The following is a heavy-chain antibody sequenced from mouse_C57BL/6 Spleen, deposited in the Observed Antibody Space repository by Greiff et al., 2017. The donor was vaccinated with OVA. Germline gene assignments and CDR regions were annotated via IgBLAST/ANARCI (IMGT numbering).Heavy chain of an antibody. CDR3: ARRGETAQARGVDYAMDY. CDR2: IYPGDGDT. J-gene: IGHJ4*01. D-gene: IGHD3-2*02. CDR1: GYAFSSSW. V-gene: IGHV1-82*01. Sequence: QVQLQQSGPELVKPGASVKISCKASGYAFSSSWMNWVKQRPGQGLEWIGRIYPGDGDTNYNGKFKGKATLTADKSSSTAYMQLSSLTSEDSAVNFCARRGETAQARGVDYAMDYWGQGTSVTVSS.